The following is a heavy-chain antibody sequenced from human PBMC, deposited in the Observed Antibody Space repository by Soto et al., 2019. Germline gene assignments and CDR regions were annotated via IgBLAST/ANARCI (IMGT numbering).Heavy chain of an antibody. CDR3: ARGGRIVDTGIGYYYYHAMDV. CDR2: FNPTGDTA. V-gene: IGHV1-46*01. J-gene: IGHJ6*02. D-gene: IGHD5-18*01. CDR1: GYTFTSYY. Sequence: ASVKVSCKASGYTFTSYYIHWVRQAPGQGLEWMGIFNPTGDTASYAQKLQGRVTMTRDTSTGTAYMELGSLRSEDTAVYYCARGGRIVDTGIGYYYYHAMDVWGQGSTVTVSS.